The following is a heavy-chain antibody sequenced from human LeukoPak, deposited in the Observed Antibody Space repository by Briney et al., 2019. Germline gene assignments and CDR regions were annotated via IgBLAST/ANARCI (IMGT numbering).Heavy chain of an antibody. CDR2: IYKQGHT. CDR3: ARESVTSGWYPY. Sequence: GGSLRLACAASGFTVSGNYMSWVRQDPVKGQQWVSTIYKQGHTCYADSVRGRFTLSRDNSKNTLYLQMNSLRAEDTAIYYCARESVTSGWYPYWGQGTLVTVSS. CDR1: GFTVSGNY. D-gene: IGHD6-19*01. V-gene: IGHV3-53*01. J-gene: IGHJ4*02.